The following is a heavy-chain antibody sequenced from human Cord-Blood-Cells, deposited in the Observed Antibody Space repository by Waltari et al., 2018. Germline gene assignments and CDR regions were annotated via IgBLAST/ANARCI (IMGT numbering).Heavy chain of an antibody. CDR1: GFTFSSYS. J-gene: IGHJ4*02. D-gene: IGHD3-3*01. Sequence: EVQLVESVGGLVKPVGSLRHSCAASGFTFSSYSMNWVPQAPGKGLEWVSSISSSSSYIYYADSVKGRFTISRDNAKNSLYLQMNSLRAEDTAVYYCARPYYDFWSGYYYFDYWGQGTLVTVSS. CDR2: ISSSSSYI. CDR3: ARPYYDFWSGYYYFDY. V-gene: IGHV3-21*01.